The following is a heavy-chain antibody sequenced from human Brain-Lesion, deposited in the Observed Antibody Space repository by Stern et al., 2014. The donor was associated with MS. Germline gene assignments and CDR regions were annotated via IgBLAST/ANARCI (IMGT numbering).Heavy chain of an antibody. V-gene: IGHV4-4*02. J-gene: IGHJ4*02. CDR2: SDHSGST. CDR1: GGSISSSNW. D-gene: IGHD6-13*01. CDR3: ARFPASRPHVFDS. Sequence: VQLVQSGPGLVKPSGTLSLTCAVSGGSISSSNWWSWVRQSPGKGLEWIGESDHSGSTIYNPSIKSRVTVSVAKSKTPSPLTLGSVTAADTAVYFCARFPASRPHVFDSWGQGTLVTVSS.